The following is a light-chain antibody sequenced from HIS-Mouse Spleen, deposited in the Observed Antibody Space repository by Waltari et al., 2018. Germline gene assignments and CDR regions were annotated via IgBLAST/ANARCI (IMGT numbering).Light chain of an antibody. Sequence: QSALTQPASVSGSPGQSITISCTGTSSDVGGYNYVSWYQQHPGKAPKLMIYDVSNRPSGVSNRFSGSKSGNTASLTISGLQAEDEPDYYCSSYTSSSTLVVFGGGTKLTVL. CDR3: SSYTSSSTLVV. CDR2: DVS. CDR1: SSDVGGYNY. J-gene: IGLJ2*01. V-gene: IGLV2-14*03.